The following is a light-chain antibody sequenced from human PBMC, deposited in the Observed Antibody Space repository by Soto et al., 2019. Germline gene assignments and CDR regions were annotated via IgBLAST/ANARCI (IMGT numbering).Light chain of an antibody. CDR1: QSVSSN. CDR3: QQYNNWPFT. CDR2: GAS. V-gene: IGKV3-15*01. Sequence: EIVMTQSPATLSVSPGERATLSCRASQSVSSNLAWYQQKPGQAPRLLIYGASIRATGIPARFSGSGSGTEFTLTISSLQSEDFAVYYCQQYNNWPFTLGPGTKVDIK. J-gene: IGKJ3*01.